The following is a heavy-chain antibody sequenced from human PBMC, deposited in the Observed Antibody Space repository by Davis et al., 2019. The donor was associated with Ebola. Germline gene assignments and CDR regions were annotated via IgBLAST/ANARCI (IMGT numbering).Heavy chain of an antibody. CDR3: AGDPTANYGYPNWFDP. D-gene: IGHD5-18*01. V-gene: IGHV3-21*01. CDR1: GFTFSTYS. Sequence: GESLKISCAASGFTFSTYSMNWLRQAPGKGLEWVSFISSGSTYIYYADSVKGRFTISRDNAKNSLYLQMNSLRAEDTAVYYCAGDPTANYGYPNWFDPWGQGTLVTVSS. J-gene: IGHJ5*02. CDR2: ISSGSTYI.